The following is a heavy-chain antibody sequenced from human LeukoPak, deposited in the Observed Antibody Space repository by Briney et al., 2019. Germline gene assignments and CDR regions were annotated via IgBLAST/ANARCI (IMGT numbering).Heavy chain of an antibody. V-gene: IGHV4-59*11. J-gene: IGHJ4*02. Sequence: SETLSLTCTVSGGSISSHYWSWVRQPPGKGLEWIGYMYDTVNTKDNPSLTSRLTLSADTSKNQFSLRLGSVTAADTAVYYCATIKRGYPYRYFDFWGQGILVTVSS. CDR2: MYDTVNT. D-gene: IGHD5-18*01. CDR3: ATIKRGYPYRYFDF. CDR1: GGSISSHY.